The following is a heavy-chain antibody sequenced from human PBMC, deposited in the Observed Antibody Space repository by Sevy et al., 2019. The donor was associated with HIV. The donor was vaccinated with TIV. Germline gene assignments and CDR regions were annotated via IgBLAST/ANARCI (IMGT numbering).Heavy chain of an antibody. CDR3: AKERGYSQWRQDY. D-gene: IGHD6-19*01. CDR1: GFTFSSYG. J-gene: IGHJ4*02. CDR2: ISYDGSNK. Sequence: GGSLRLSCVASGFTFSSYGMHWVRQAPGKGLEWVAVISYDGSNKYYADSVKGRFTISRDNSKNTLYLQMNSLRAEDTAAYYCAKERGYSQWRQDYWGQGTLVTVSS. V-gene: IGHV3-30*18.